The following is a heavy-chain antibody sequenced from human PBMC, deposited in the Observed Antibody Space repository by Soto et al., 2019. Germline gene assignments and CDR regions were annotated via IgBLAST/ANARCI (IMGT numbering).Heavy chain of an antibody. CDR3: AKNPVGSGIAAAGRGAFDI. V-gene: IGHV3-23*01. Sequence: EVQLLESGGGLVQPGGSLRLSCAASGFTFSSYAMSWVRQAPGKGLEWVSAISGSGGSTYYADSVKGRFTISRDNSKNTLYLQMNSLRAEDTAVYYCAKNPVGSGIAAAGRGAFDIWGQGTMVTVSS. J-gene: IGHJ3*02. CDR2: ISGSGGST. D-gene: IGHD6-13*01. CDR1: GFTFSSYA.